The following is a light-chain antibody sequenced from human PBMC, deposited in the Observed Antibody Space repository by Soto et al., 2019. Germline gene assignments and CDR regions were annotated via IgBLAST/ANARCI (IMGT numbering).Light chain of an antibody. CDR3: QQRYSTTTR. V-gene: IGKV1-39*01. Sequence: DIRMTQSPSSLSASVGDRVTITCRASQSISSHLNWYQQKPGKAPNLLMYTASNLQSGVPSRFSRSGSGTDFTLTISRLKTEELATYECQQRYSTTTRFGQGTQLEIK. J-gene: IGKJ5*01. CDR2: TAS. CDR1: QSISSH.